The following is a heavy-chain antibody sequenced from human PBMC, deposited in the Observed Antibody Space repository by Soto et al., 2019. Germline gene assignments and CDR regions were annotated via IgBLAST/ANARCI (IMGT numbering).Heavy chain of an antibody. D-gene: IGHD6-6*01. CDR1: GYTFTSYG. J-gene: IGHJ6*03. CDR3: AILIAARPTRYYYYMDV. V-gene: IGHV1-18*01. Sequence: ASVKVSCKASGYTFTSYGISWVRQAPXQGLEWMGWISAYNGNTNYAQKLQGRVTMTTDTSRSTAYMERRSLRSDDTAVYYCAILIAARPTRYYYYMDVWGKGTTVTVSS. CDR2: ISAYNGNT.